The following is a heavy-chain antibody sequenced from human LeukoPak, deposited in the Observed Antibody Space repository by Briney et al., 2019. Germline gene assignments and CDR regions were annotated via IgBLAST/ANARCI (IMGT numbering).Heavy chain of an antibody. J-gene: IGHJ5*02. CDR2: ISGSGRST. D-gene: IGHD1-26*01. Sequence: GGSLRLSCAGSGFTFNTSAMSWVRPAPGKGLEWVSAISGSGRSTYYTDSVRGRFTISRDNSKNTLYLQMNSLRAEDTAVYFCAKGRGTRVYNWFDTWGQGILVTVSS. CDR3: AKGRGTRVYNWFDT. V-gene: IGHV3-23*01. CDR1: GFTFNTSA.